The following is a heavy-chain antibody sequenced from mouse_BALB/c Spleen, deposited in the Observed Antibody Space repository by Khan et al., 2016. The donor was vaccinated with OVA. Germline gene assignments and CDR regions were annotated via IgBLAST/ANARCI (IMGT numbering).Heavy chain of an antibody. CDR3: ARGRAY. CDR1: GYSITSDYA. D-gene: IGHD3-3*01. Sequence: EVQLQESGPGLVKPSQSLSLTCTVTGYSITSDYAWNWIRQFPGNKLEWMGYITYSGSTSYTPSLKSRFSITRDTSKHQYFLQLNSLTTDDTATYYCARGRAYWGQGTLVTVSA. CDR2: ITYSGST. V-gene: IGHV3-2*02. J-gene: IGHJ3*01.